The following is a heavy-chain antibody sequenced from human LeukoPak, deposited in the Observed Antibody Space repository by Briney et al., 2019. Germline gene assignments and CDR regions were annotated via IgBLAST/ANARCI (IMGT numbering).Heavy chain of an antibody. CDR1: GFTFSAFG. D-gene: IGHD6-19*01. V-gene: IGHV3-30*18. J-gene: IGHJ4*02. Sequence: GGSLRLSCAASGFTFSAFGMHWVRQAPGKGLEWVAVISSDGTNKYYTDSVKGRFTISRDNSKNTLYMQMNSLRAEDTAVYSCAKSRLYSSGSAEYWGQGTLVTVSS. CDR2: ISSDGTNK. CDR3: AKSRLYSSGSAEY.